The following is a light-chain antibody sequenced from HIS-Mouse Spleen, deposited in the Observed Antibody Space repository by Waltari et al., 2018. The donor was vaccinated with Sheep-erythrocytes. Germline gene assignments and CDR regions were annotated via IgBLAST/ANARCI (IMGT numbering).Light chain of an antibody. CDR2: DVS. CDR1: SSDVGGYNY. J-gene: IGLJ1*01. V-gene: IGLV2-11*01. CDR3: CSYAGSYNHV. Sequence: QSALTQPRSVSGSPGQSVTISCTGTSSDVGGYNYVSWYQQHPGKAPKIMIYDVSNRPSGVPDRFSGSKSGNTASLTISGLQAEDEADYYCCSYAGSYNHVFATGTKVTVL.